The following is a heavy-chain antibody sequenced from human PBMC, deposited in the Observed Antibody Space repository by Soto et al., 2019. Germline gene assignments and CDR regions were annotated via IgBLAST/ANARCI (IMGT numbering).Heavy chain of an antibody. V-gene: IGHV1-3*01. CDR2: INAGNGNT. D-gene: IGHD6-19*01. Sequence: GASVKVSCKASGYTFTSYAMHWVRKATGQRLEWMGWINAGNGNTKYSQKFQGRVTITRDTSASTAYMELSSLRSEDTAVYYCARLYSSGWYVGFFAYWGQGTLVTVSS. CDR3: ARLYSSGWYVGFFAY. CDR1: GYTFTSYA. J-gene: IGHJ4*02.